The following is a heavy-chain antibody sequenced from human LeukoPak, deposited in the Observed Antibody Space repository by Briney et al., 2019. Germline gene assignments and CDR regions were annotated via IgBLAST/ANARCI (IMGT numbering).Heavy chain of an antibody. D-gene: IGHD2-15*01. J-gene: IGHJ4*02. CDR3: TRDTLYCSGGYCFFDY. CDR1: GFTFSSYE. CDR2: IKSDGSST. V-gene: IGHV3-74*01. Sequence: GGSLRLSCAAAGFTFSSYEMNWVRQAPGKGLVLVSRIKSDGSSTSYADSVKGRFSISRDHAKNTLYLQMNSLRAEDTAVYYCTRDTLYCSGGYCFFDYWGQGALVTVSS.